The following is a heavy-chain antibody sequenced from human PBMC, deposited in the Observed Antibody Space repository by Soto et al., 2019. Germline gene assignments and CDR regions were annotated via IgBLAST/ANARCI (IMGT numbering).Heavy chain of an antibody. CDR1: GFSLSTSGVG. J-gene: IGHJ2*01. D-gene: IGHD2-8*01. CDR2: IYWDDDK. CDR3: AHSTHYCTNGVCYNFWYFDL. V-gene: IGHV2-5*02. Sequence: QITLKESGPTLVKPTQTLTLTCTFSGFSLSTSGVGVGWIRQPPGKALEWLALIYWDDDKRYSPSLKSRLTITKATSKNQVVLTMTNMDPVDTATYYCAHSTHYCTNGVCYNFWYFDLWGRGTLVTVSS.